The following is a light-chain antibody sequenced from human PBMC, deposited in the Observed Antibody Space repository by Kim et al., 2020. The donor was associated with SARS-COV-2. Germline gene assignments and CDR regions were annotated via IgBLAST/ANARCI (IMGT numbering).Light chain of an antibody. J-gene: IGKJ4*01. CDR1: QSVSNTN. CDR2: RRS. Sequence: EIVMTQSPATLSVSPGERATLSCRASQSVSNTNLVWYQQKPGQAPSLLIYRRSTRAAGVPARFSGSGSGTEFTLTISSLQSEDFAVYYCQQHNDWPLTFGGGTKVDIK. V-gene: IGKV3-15*01. CDR3: QQHNDWPLT.